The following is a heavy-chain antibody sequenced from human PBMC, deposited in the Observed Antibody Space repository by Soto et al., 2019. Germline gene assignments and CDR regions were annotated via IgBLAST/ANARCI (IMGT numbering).Heavy chain of an antibody. Sequence: PGESLKISCKGSGYSFTSYWISWVRQMPGKGLEWMGRIDPSDSYTNYSPSFQGHVTISADKSISTAYLQWSSLKASDTAMYYCATHLSYNWNYGWFDPWGQGTLVTVSS. D-gene: IGHD1-7*01. CDR1: GYSFTSYW. J-gene: IGHJ5*02. CDR2: IDPSDSYT. V-gene: IGHV5-10-1*01. CDR3: ATHLSYNWNYGWFDP.